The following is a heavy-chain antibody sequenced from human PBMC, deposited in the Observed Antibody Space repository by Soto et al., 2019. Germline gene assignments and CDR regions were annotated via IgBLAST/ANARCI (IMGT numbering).Heavy chain of an antibody. Sequence: SVKVSCKASGGTFSTYTMTWVRQAPGQGLEWMGGIIPLFGTANYAQKFQGRVTITADGSTSTVYMELSSLRSEDTAVYYCARSQDSSGYWNNCFDPWGQGTLVTVSS. D-gene: IGHD3-22*01. V-gene: IGHV1-69*13. CDR3: ARSQDSSGYWNNCFDP. CDR1: GGTFSTYT. J-gene: IGHJ5*02. CDR2: IIPLFGTA.